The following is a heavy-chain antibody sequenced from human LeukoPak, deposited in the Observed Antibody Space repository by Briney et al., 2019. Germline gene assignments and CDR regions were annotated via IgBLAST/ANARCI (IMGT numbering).Heavy chain of an antibody. CDR2: INWVGDTS. CDR1: GFAFDDYA. V-gene: IGHV3-43D*03. D-gene: IGHD4-17*01. J-gene: IGHJ4*02. CDR3: AKDRQYGDYGGGDFFDS. Sequence: GGSLRLSCAASGFAFDDYAMHWVRQAPGKGLQWISSINWVGDTSSYADSVKGRFTVSRDNTEGSLCLQMDSLRSEDTALYYCAKDRQYGDYGGGDFFDSWGQGTLVTVSS.